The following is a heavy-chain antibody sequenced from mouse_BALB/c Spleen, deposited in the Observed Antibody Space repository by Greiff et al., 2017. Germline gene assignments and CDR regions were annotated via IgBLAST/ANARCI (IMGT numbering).Heavy chain of an antibody. CDR3: ARHYYGSRAWFAY. J-gene: IGHJ3*01. CDR2: ISSGGGST. Sequence: EVQLVESGGGLVKPGGSLKLSCAASGFAFSSYDMSWVRQTPEKRLEWVAYISSGGGSTYYPDTVKGRFTISRDNAKNTLYLQMSSLKSEDTAMYYCARHYYGSRAWFAYWGQGTLVTVSA. D-gene: IGHD1-1*01. CDR1: GFAFSSYD. V-gene: IGHV5-12-1*01.